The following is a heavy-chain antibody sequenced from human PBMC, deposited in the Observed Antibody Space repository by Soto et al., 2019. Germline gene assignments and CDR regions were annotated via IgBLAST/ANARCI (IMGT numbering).Heavy chain of an antibody. D-gene: IGHD6-13*01. CDR3: AWAPSLLAQLALDY. V-gene: IGHV3-53*04. J-gene: IGHJ4*02. CDR1: GFTVSSNY. CDR2: IYSGGST. Sequence: GGSLRLSCAASGFTVSSNYMSWVRQAPGKGLEWVSVIYSGGSTYYADSVKGRFTISRHNSKNTLYPQMNSLRAEDTAVYYCAWAPSLLAQLALDYWGQGTLVTVSS.